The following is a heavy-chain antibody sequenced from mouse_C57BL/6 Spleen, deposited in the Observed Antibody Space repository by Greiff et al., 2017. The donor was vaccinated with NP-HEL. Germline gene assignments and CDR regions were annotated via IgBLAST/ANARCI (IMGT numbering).Heavy chain of an antibody. CDR3: ARERDGSSYDYAMDY. V-gene: IGHV3-6*01. D-gene: IGHD1-1*01. CDR1: GYSITSGYY. Sequence: DVKLQESGPGLVKPSQSLSLTCSVTGYSITSGYYWNWIRQFPGNKLEWMGYISYDGSNNYNPSLKNRISITRDTSKNQFFLKLNSVTTEDTATYYCARERDGSSYDYAMDYWGQGTSVTVSS. J-gene: IGHJ4*01. CDR2: ISYDGSN.